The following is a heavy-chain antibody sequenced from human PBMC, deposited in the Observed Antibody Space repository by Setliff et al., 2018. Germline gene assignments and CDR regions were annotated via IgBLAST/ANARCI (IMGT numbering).Heavy chain of an antibody. V-gene: IGHV4-38-2*02. CDR3: ARDPHYDPTYSLPGHAFDF. D-gene: IGHD3-22*01. J-gene: IGHJ3*01. CDR2: LFDGGSA. Sequence: PSETLSLTCAVSGYSISNGFYWGWIPQSPVKGLEWIGSLFDGGSAYYSPSLKSRASISLDASKNQFALKLTSATAADTAVYYCARDPHYDPTYSLPGHAFDFWGQGRMVTV. CDR1: GYSISNGFY.